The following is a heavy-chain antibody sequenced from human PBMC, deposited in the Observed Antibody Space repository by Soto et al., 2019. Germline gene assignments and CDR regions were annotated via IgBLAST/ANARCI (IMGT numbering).Heavy chain of an antibody. J-gene: IGHJ4*02. Sequence: GGSLRLSCAVSGFTVSSNYMSWVRQAPGKGLDWVTIIYSGGNTYYADSVKGRFTISRDTSKNTVYLQMNSLRADDTAVYYCARGAILAWLSYFGHWGQGTPVTVSS. CDR2: IYSGGNT. CDR1: GFTVSSNY. D-gene: IGHD3-3*01. CDR3: ARGAILAWLSYFGH. V-gene: IGHV3-66*01.